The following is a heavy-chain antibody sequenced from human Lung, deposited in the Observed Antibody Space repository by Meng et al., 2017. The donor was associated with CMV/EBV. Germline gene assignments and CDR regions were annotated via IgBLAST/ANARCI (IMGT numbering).Heavy chain of an antibody. J-gene: IGHJ4*02. Sequence: GESLKISCAASGFTFNTYWMHWARQAPGKGLVWVSRITSDGSSTTYADSVKGRFTISRDNAKNTLYLQMNSLGAEDTAVYYCAREYRLKYDSSGLDFWGQGTLVXVSS. CDR1: GFTFNTYW. CDR3: AREYRLKYDSSGLDF. V-gene: IGHV3-74*01. CDR2: ITSDGSST. D-gene: IGHD3-22*01.